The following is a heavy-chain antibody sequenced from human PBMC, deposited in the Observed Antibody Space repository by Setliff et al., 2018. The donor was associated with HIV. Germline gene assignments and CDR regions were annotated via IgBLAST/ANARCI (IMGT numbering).Heavy chain of an antibody. D-gene: IGHD2-8*01. Sequence: SETLSLTCTVSGDSSSNDYWTWIRQPPGKGLEWIGYIHYSGATNYNPSLKSRVTISLDTSRTQFSLRLSSVTAADTAVYYCARRSPNVGVRGDAFDIWGQGTVVTVSS. CDR1: GDSSSNDY. CDR2: IHYSGAT. V-gene: IGHV4-59*08. CDR3: ARRSPNVGVRGDAFDI. J-gene: IGHJ3*02.